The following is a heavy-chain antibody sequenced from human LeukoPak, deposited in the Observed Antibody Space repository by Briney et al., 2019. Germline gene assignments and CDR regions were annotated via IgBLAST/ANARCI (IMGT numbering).Heavy chain of an antibody. Sequence: GGSLRLSCAASGFTFSDYYMSWIRQAPGKGLEWVSYISSSGSTIYYADSVKGRFTISRDNAKNSLYLQMNSLRVEDTAVYYCARDVVPATINHYYYYMDVWGKGTTVTVSS. CDR3: ARDVVPATINHYYYYMDV. D-gene: IGHD2-2*02. V-gene: IGHV3-11*04. CDR2: ISSSGSTI. CDR1: GFTFSDYY. J-gene: IGHJ6*03.